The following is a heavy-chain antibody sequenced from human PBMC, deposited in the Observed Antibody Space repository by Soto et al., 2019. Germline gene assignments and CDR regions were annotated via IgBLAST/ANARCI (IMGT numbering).Heavy chain of an antibody. CDR3: STTISTSTRHFHH. Sequence: PGGSLRLSCAASGFTFSSYSMNWVRQAPGKGLEWVSYISSSSSTIYYADSVKGRFTISRDNAKNSLYLQMNSLRDEDTAVYYCSTTISTSTRHFHHWGQGTLVTVSS. J-gene: IGHJ1*01. D-gene: IGHD2-2*01. CDR2: ISSSSSTI. CDR1: GFTFSSYS. V-gene: IGHV3-48*02.